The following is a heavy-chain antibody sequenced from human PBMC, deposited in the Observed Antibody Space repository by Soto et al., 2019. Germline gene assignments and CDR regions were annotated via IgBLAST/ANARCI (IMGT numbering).Heavy chain of an antibody. Sequence: QVTLKESGPVLVKPTETLTLTCTVSGFSLSNARMGVSWIRQPPGKALEWLAHIFSNDEKSYSTSLKSRLTISXDXHTRQVALTTTNMDPVDTATYYCARGEEGSWYWDSYWGPGTLVTVSS. CDR2: IFSNDEK. CDR1: GFSLSNARMG. CDR3: ARGEEGSWYWDSY. V-gene: IGHV2-26*01. J-gene: IGHJ4*02. D-gene: IGHD6-13*01.